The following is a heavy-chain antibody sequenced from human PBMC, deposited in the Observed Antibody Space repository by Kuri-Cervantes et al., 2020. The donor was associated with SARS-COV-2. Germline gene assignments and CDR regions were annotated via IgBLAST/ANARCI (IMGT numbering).Heavy chain of an antibody. Sequence: SETLSLTCAVYGWSFSDYAWTWIRQTPEKGLEWIGQINHGGSTSYNPSLQSRVTISVDTSKKQFSLKLTSVTVADTAVYYCARGSPGYWGQGTLVTVSS. V-gene: IGHV4-34*01. CDR2: INHGGST. CDR3: ARGSPGY. CDR1: GWSFSDYA. J-gene: IGHJ4*02.